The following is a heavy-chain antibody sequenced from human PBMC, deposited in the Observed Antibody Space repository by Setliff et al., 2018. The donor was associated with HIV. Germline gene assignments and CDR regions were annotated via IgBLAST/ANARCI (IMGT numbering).Heavy chain of an antibody. V-gene: IGHV4-39*01. J-gene: IGHJ5*02. Sequence: SETLSLTCTVSGGSISTSTYYWGWIRQPPGKGLEWIGSIYYSGSTYYNSSLQSRVTISVDTSKNQFSLKVNSVTAADTAVCYCARHPPNLDWLDPWGQGTLVTVSS. CDR1: GGSISTSTYY. CDR2: IYYSGST. CDR3: ARHPPNLDWLDP.